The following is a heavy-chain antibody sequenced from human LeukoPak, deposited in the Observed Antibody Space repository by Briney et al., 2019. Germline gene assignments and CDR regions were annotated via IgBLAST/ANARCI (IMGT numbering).Heavy chain of an antibody. Sequence: SVKVSCKASGGTFSSYAISWVRQAPGQGLEWMGGIIPIFGTANYAQKFQGRVTITTDESTCTAYMELSSLRSEDTAVYYCARVGYYGSGSYSWFDPWGQGTLVTVSS. CDR1: GGTFSSYA. CDR2: IIPIFGTA. CDR3: ARVGYYGSGSYSWFDP. V-gene: IGHV1-69*05. J-gene: IGHJ5*02. D-gene: IGHD3-10*01.